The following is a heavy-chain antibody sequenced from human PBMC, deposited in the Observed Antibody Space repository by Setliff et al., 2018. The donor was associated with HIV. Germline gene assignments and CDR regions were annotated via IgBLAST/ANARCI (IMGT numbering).Heavy chain of an antibody. V-gene: IGHV4-34*01. Sequence: PSETLSLTCAVYGGSLSGFYWTFIRQSPGKGLEWIGEVTHSGRTTYDPSPKSRITISVDTSKNQFSLKLTSVTAADMGVYYCARGRKKTLAVAGTRYFDFWGQGTLVTVSS. CDR3: ARGRKKTLAVAGTRYFDF. CDR1: GGSLSGFY. J-gene: IGHJ4*02. CDR2: VTHSGRT. D-gene: IGHD6-19*01.